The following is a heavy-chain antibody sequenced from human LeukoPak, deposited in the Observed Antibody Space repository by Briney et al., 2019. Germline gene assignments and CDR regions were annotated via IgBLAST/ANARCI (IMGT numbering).Heavy chain of an antibody. CDR1: GGTFSSYA. CDR2: IIPIFGTA. V-gene: IGHV1-69*05. J-gene: IGHJ4*02. CDR3: ARVFARGGEVSGSYYYY. Sequence: SVKVSCKASGGTFSSYAISWVRQAPGQGLEWMGGIIPIFGTANYAQKFQGRVTITTDESTSTAYMELSSLGSEDTAMYYCARVFARGGEVSGSYYYYWGQGTLVTVSS. D-gene: IGHD1-26*01.